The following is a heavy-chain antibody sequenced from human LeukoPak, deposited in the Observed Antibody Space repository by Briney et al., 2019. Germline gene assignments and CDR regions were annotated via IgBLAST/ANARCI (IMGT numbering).Heavy chain of an antibody. CDR3: ARGYYDILTGPPIRRYAFDI. CDR2: ISSSSSSYI. D-gene: IGHD3-9*01. CDR1: GFTFSSYS. J-gene: IGHJ3*02. V-gene: IGHV3-21*06. Sequence: GGSLRLSCAASGFTFSSYSMNWVRQAPGKGLEGVSSISSSSSSYIYNEDPGKGRLTISRDNAKNSQCLQKKAIEPEDTAVYYCARGYYDILTGPPIRRYAFDIWGQGTMVTVSS.